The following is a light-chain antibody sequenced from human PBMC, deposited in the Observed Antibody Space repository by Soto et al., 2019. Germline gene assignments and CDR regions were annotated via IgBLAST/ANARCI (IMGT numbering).Light chain of an antibody. J-gene: IGKJ4*01. CDR1: QSVLYSSNNKNY. CDR3: QQYYTNALT. CDR2: WAS. V-gene: IGKV4-1*01. Sequence: DIVMTQSPDSLAVSLGERATIICKSSQSVLYSSNNKNYLAWYQQKPGQPPKLLIYWASTRESGVPDRFSGSGSGTDFTLTISSLQAEDVAVYYCQQYYTNALTFGGGTKVGVK.